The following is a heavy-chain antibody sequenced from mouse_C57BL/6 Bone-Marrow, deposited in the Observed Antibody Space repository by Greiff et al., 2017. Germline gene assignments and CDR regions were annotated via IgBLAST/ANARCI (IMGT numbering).Heavy chain of an antibody. CDR2: IHPNSGST. CDR3: ARSYYYGSSHCFDF. J-gene: IGHJ2*01. Sequence: QVQLQQPGAELVKPGASVKLSCKASGYTFTSYWMHWVKQRPGQGLEWIGMIHPNSGSTNYNEKFKSKATLTVDKSSSTAYMQLSSLTSEDSAVYYCARSYYYGSSHCFDFWGQGTTLTVSS. V-gene: IGHV1-64*01. CDR1: GYTFTSYW. D-gene: IGHD1-1*01.